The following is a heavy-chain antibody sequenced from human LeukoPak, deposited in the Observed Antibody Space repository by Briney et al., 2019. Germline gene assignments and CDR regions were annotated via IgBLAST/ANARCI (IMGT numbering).Heavy chain of an antibody. V-gene: IGHV4-39*07. J-gene: IGHJ4*02. CDR3: ARVESSSWYTGRGMSDY. Sequence: NPSETLSLTCTVSGGSISSSSHYWGWIRQPPGKGLEWIGSIYYSGNTYYNPSLKSRVTISADTPKNQFSLKLSSVTAADTAVYYCARVESSSWYTGRGMSDYWGQGTLVTVSS. CDR1: GGSISSSSHY. D-gene: IGHD6-13*01. CDR2: IYYSGNT.